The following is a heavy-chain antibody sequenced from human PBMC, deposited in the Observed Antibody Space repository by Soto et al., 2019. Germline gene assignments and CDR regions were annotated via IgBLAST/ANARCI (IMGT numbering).Heavy chain of an antibody. Sequence: QLQESGPGLVKPSGTLSLSCAVSGGSISRSNWWNWVRQPPGKGLEGIGEIYHSGGTKYNPNLKSRVSISVDKSKNQFYLSLNSVTAADTAVYYCARDPTAHGSSSYFDSWSQGTLVTVSS. CDR2: IYHSGGT. V-gene: IGHV4-4*02. D-gene: IGHD3-10*01. J-gene: IGHJ4*02. CDR3: ARDPTAHGSSSYFDS. CDR1: GGSISRSNW.